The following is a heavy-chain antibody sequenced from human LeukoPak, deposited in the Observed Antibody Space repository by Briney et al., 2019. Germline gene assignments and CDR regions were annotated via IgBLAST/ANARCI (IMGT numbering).Heavy chain of an antibody. CDR1: GYSFNSLG. CDR3: AREILRFDI. Sequence: EASVKVSCKASGYSFNSLGMNWVRQAPGQGLEWMGWINTHSGDPTYAQGFTGRFVFSLDPSVSTAYLQISNLKAEDTAIYYCAREILRFDIWGQGIMVTVSS. V-gene: IGHV7-4-1*02. CDR2: INTHSGDP. J-gene: IGHJ3*02.